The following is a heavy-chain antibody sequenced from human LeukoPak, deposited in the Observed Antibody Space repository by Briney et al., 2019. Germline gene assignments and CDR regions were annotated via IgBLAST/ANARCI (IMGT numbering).Heavy chain of an antibody. CDR2: IYYSGST. Sequence: TSETLSLTCTVSGGSISSYYWSWIRQPPGKGLEWIGYIYYSGSTNYNPSLKSRVTISVDTSKNQFSLKLSSVTAADTAVYYCARDPYYYDSSGYPNWGQGTLVTVSS. CDR3: ARDPYYYDSSGYPN. V-gene: IGHV4-59*12. J-gene: IGHJ4*02. D-gene: IGHD3-22*01. CDR1: GGSISSYY.